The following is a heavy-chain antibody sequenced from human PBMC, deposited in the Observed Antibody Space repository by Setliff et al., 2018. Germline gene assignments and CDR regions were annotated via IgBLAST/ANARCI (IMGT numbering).Heavy chain of an antibody. Sequence: PSETLSLTCTVSGGSISSGDHYWSWIRQHPGKGLEWIGYIYHSGNTYYNPSLKSRITISVDTSKNQFSLKLSSVTAADTAVYHCASDTLRGGWDWFDYWGQGTLVTVSS. CDR2: IYHSGNT. J-gene: IGHJ4*02. V-gene: IGHV4-31*03. D-gene: IGHD6-19*01. CDR1: GGSISSGDHY. CDR3: ASDTLRGGWDWFDY.